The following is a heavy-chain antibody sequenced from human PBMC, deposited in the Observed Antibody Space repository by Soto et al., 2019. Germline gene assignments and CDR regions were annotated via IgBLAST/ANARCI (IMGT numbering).Heavy chain of an antibody. D-gene: IGHD6-13*01. CDR3: ARGYGETGCSSSWVFDY. CDR1: GGSINSGGSY. V-gene: IGHV4-31*03. J-gene: IGHJ4*02. Sequence: QVQLRESGPGLVKPSQTLSLTCTVSGGSINSGGSYWNWVRQHPGKGLEWIGYMYYSGSTYYNPLLSSRFIIAAETSENQFARKLSSVTAADAAVYCCARGYGETGCSSSWVFDYWGQGTLVNVSS. CDR2: MYYSGST.